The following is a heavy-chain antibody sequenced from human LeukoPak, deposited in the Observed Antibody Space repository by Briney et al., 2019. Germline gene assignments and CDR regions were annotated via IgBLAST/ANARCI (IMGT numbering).Heavy chain of an antibody. D-gene: IGHD3-22*01. Sequence: PGGSLRLSCAASGFTFDDYAMHWVRQAPGKGLEWVSGLTWNSDRKGYADSVKGRFTISRDNAKNSLYLQMNSLRAEDTAVYYCARVSRYYDSSGYYYYYYYMDVWGKGTTVTVSS. V-gene: IGHV3-9*01. CDR2: LTWNSDRK. CDR1: GFTFDDYA. CDR3: ARVSRYYDSSGYYYYYYYMDV. J-gene: IGHJ6*03.